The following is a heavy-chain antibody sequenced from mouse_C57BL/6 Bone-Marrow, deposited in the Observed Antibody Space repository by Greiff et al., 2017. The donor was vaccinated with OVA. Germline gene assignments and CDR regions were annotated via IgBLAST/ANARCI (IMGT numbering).Heavy chain of an antibody. CDR3: ARYYSTGFAD. CDR1: GYSITSGYH. J-gene: IGHJ3*01. V-gene: IGHV3-6*01. Sequence: LLESGPGLVKPSQSLSLTCYVTGYSITSGYHWNWIRQFPGNQLEWMGYISYDGSTNYNPSLKNRISITRDTSKNQYFLKLNSLTTEYTATFYFARYYSTGFADWGQGTLVTVSA. D-gene: IGHD2-5*01. CDR2: ISYDGST.